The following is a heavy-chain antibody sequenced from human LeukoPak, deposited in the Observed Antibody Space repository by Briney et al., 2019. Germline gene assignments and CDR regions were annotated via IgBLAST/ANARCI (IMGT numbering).Heavy chain of an antibody. CDR3: ARGRVSSSTWYSTYYYYFHMDV. CDR1: GGFFSGYY. V-gene: IGHV4-34*01. Sequence: SETLSLTCAVYGGFFSGYYWRWIRHPPGEVLEWIGEINHRGSPNYNRSLKGRVPISVATSKNHFSLKLSSATAAATAVYFCARGRVSSSTWYSTYYYYFHMDVWGKGTTVTVSS. CDR2: INHRGSP. J-gene: IGHJ6*03. D-gene: IGHD6-13*01.